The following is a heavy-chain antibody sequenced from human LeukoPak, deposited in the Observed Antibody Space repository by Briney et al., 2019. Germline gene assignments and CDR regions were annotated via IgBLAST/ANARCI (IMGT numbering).Heavy chain of an antibody. CDR2: INHSGST. J-gene: IGHJ4*02. CDR3: ARVKYDYVWGSYRDIDLTDY. CDR1: GGSFSGYY. D-gene: IGHD3-16*02. Sequence: SETLSLTCAVYGGSFSGYYWGWVRQPPGKGLEWVGEINHSGSTNYNPSLKSRVTISVDTSKNQFSLKLSSVTAADTAVYYCARVKYDYVWGSYRDIDLTDYWGQGTLVTVSS. V-gene: IGHV4-34*01.